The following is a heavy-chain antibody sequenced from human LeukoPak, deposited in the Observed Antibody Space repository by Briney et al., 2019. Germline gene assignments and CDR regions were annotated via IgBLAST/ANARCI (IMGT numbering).Heavy chain of an antibody. Sequence: PSQTLSLTCTVSADSLSSGGHYWAWIRQLPGKGLESIGFIHHSGSSRHNPSLKDRVAISVDGSRKQFALRLSSVTAADTAIYYCARGGNRFGGFYFDYWGQGIRVIVSS. CDR2: IHHSGSS. D-gene: IGHD3-10*01. V-gene: IGHV4-31*03. CDR3: ARGGNRFGGFYFDY. CDR1: ADSLSSGGHY. J-gene: IGHJ4*02.